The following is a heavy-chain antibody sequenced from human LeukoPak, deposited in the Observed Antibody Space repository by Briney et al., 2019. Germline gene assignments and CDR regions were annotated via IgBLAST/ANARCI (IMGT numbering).Heavy chain of an antibody. CDR3: AKITGSGGLGAFDI. CDR1: GFTFGDYG. D-gene: IGHD2-15*01. V-gene: IGHV3-20*04. CDR2: INWNGGST. Sequence: PGGPLRLSCAASGFTFGDYGINWVRQAPGKGLEWVSDINWNGGSTGYADSVKGRFTISRDNAKNSLYLQMNSVRAEDTAFYYCAKITGSGGLGAFDIWGEGTMVTVSS. J-gene: IGHJ3*02.